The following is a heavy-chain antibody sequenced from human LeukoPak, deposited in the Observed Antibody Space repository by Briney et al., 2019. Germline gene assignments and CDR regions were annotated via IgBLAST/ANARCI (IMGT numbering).Heavy chain of an antibody. CDR2: ISWNSGSI. Sequence: GGSLRLSCAASGFTFDDYAMHWVRQAPGKGLEWVSGISWNSGSIGYADSVKGRFTISRDNAKNSLYLQMNSLRAEDTALYYCPKDSSGGYSSSPGVFYYFDYWGQGTLVTVSS. V-gene: IGHV3-9*01. J-gene: IGHJ4*02. CDR1: GFTFDDYA. D-gene: IGHD6-6*01. CDR3: PKDSSGGYSSSPGVFYYFDY.